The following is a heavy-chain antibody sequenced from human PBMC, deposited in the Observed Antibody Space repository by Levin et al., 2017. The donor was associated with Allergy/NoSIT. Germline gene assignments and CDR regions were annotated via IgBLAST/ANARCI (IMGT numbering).Heavy chain of an antibody. V-gene: IGHV4-30-4*01. Sequence: PSETLSLTCTVSGGSISSGDYYWSWIRQPPGKGLEWIGYIYYSGNTHYNPSLKSRVTISVDTSKNQCSLKLSSVTAADTAVYYCARLGSYRDWFDPWGQGTLVTVSS. J-gene: IGHJ5*02. D-gene: IGHD3-16*01. CDR3: ARLGSYRDWFDP. CDR2: IYYSGNT. CDR1: GGSISSGDYY.